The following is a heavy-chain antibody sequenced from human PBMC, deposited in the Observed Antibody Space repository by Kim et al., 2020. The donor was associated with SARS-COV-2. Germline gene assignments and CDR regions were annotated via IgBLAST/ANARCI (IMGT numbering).Heavy chain of an antibody. D-gene: IGHD2-21*02. CDR1: GYIFNDYG. CDR3: AREYRLWRCSSSDCGRALDV. Sequence: ASVKVSCKTSGYIFNDYGLTWVRQAPGQGLEWMAWISLYNGLTSVAQKFHDRLTMTTDTSTSTVFMELRSLRSDDTAVYFCAREYRLWRCSSSDCGRALDVWGQGTMVTVSS. J-gene: IGHJ3*01. CDR2: ISLYNGLT. V-gene: IGHV1-18*01.